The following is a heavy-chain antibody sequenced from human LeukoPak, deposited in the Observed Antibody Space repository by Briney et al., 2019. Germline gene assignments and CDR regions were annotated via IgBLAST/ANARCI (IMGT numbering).Heavy chain of an antibody. J-gene: IGHJ4*02. CDR1: GGSISSYY. Sequence: SETLSLTCTVSGGSISSYYWGWIRQPPGKGLEWIGSIYYSGSTYYNPSLKSRVTISVDTSKNQFSLKLSSVTAADTAVYYCARLGGSSRNFDYWGQGTLVTVSS. V-gene: IGHV4-39*01. D-gene: IGHD6-6*01. CDR2: IYYSGST. CDR3: ARLGGSSRNFDY.